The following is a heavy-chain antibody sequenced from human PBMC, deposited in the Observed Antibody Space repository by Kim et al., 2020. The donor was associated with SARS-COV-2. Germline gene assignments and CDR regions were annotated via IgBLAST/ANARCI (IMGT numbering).Heavy chain of an antibody. CDR1: GFTFSSYA. D-gene: IGHD6-19*01. CDR2: ISYDGSNK. J-gene: IGHJ3*02. Sequence: GGSLRLSCAASGFTFSSYAMHWVRQAPGKGLEWVAVISYDGSNKYYADSVKGRFTISRDNSKNTLYLQMNSLRAEDTAVYYCARDRRAYSSGRGTDAFDIWGQGTMVTVSS. CDR3: ARDRRAYSSGRGTDAFDI. V-gene: IGHV3-30*04.